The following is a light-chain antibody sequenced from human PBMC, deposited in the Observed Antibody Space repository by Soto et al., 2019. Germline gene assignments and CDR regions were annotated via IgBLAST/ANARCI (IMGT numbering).Light chain of an antibody. CDR2: DAS. V-gene: IGKV1-5*01. Sequence: DIQMTQSPSTPSASVGDRVTITCRASQSITNRLAWYQQKPGKAPKVLIYDASSLESGAPSRFSGSGSGTEFILTISSLQPDDFATYCCQHYGGMWAFGQGTKVDIK. CDR3: QHYGGMWA. J-gene: IGKJ1*01. CDR1: QSITNR.